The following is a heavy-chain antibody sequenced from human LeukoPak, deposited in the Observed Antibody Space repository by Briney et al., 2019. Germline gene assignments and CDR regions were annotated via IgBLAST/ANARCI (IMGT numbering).Heavy chain of an antibody. D-gene: IGHD6-13*01. CDR3: AENWYSSSWYLDY. Sequence: GGSLRLSCVDSGITFSRYWMSWVRQAPGKGLEWVANIKQDGDEKYYVDSVKGRFTISRDNAKNSLYLQMNSLRAEDTAVYYCAENWYSSSWYLDYWGQGTLVTVSS. V-gene: IGHV3-7*03. CDR1: GITFSRYW. J-gene: IGHJ4*02. CDR2: IKQDGDEK.